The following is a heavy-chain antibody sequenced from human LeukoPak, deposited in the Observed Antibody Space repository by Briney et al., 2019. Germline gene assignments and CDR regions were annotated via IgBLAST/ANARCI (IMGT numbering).Heavy chain of an antibody. CDR2: IYYSGST. Sequence: SETLSLTCTVSGGSISSYYWSWIRQPPGKGLEWIGYIYYSGSTNYNPSLKSRVTISVDTSKNQFSLKLSSVTAADTAVYYCAISSGYNYYYYYYMDVWGKGTTVTISS. V-gene: IGHV4-59*01. J-gene: IGHJ6*03. CDR1: GGSISSYY. CDR3: AISSGYNYYYYYYMDV. D-gene: IGHD3-22*01.